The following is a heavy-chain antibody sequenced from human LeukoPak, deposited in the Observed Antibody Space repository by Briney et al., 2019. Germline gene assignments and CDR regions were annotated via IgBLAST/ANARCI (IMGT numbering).Heavy chain of an antibody. V-gene: IGHV4-39*07. J-gene: IGHJ6*03. Sequence: SETLSLTCTVSGGSISSNTYYWGWIRQPPGKGLEWIGSIYYSGSTYYNPSLKSRVTISVDTSKNQLSLKLSSVTAADTAVYYCARVPLSYCSSTSCYRFYYMDVWGKGTTVTVSS. CDR2: IYYSGST. D-gene: IGHD2-2*01. CDR3: ARVPLSYCSSTSCYRFYYMDV. CDR1: GGSISSNTYY.